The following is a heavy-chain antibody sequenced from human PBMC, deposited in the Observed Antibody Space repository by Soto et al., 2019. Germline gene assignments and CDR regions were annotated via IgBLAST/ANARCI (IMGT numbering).Heavy chain of an antibody. Sequence: SETLSLTCTVSGGSISSYYWSWIRQPPGKGLEWIGYIYYSGSTNYNPSLKSRVTISVDTSKNQFSLKLSSVTAADTAVYYCARGIAAAGTGYFDYWGQGTLVTVSS. CDR1: GGSISSYY. V-gene: IGHV4-59*01. J-gene: IGHJ4*02. CDR2: IYYSGST. D-gene: IGHD6-13*01. CDR3: ARGIAAAGTGYFDY.